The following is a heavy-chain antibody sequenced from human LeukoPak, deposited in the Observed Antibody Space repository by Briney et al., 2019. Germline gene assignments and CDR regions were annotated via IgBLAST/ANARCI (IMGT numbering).Heavy chain of an antibody. CDR2: ISYDGSNK. J-gene: IGHJ4*02. CDR3: ASTSSFDY. D-gene: IGHD6-6*01. Sequence: TGGSLRLSCAASGFTFSSYAMHWVRQAPGKGLEWVAVISYDGSNKYYADSVKGRFTISRDNSKNTLYLQMNSLRAEDTAVYYCASTSSFDYWGQGTLVTVSS. V-gene: IGHV3-30*04. CDR1: GFTFSSYA.